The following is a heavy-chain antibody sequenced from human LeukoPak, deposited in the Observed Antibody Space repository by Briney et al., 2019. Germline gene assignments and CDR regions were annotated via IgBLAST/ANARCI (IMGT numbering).Heavy chain of an antibody. CDR3: AGEGYGDHDGDY. Sequence: GRSLRLSCAASGFTFSSYWMSWVRQAPGRGLEWVANIKEDGSEKYYVDSVRGRFTISRDNAKNSLYLQMNSLRAEDTAVYYCAGEGYGDHDGDYWGQGTLVTVSS. CDR1: GFTFSSYW. J-gene: IGHJ4*02. CDR2: IKEDGSEK. D-gene: IGHD4-17*01. V-gene: IGHV3-7*03.